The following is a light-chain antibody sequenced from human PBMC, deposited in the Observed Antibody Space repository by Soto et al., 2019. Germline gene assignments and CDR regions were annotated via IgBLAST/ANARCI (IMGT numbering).Light chain of an antibody. CDR2: GAS. CDR1: QSVSSSY. V-gene: IGKV3-20*01. J-gene: IGKJ1*01. Sequence: EIVLTQSPGTLSLSPGERATLSCRASQSVSSSYLAWYQQKPGQAPRLLIYGASSRATGIPDRFSSSGSGTDFTLTISRLEPEDFAVYYCQQHGSSPAFGQGTKVDIK. CDR3: QQHGSSPA.